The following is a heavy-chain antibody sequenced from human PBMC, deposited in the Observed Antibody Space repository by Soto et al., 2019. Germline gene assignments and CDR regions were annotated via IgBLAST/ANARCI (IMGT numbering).Heavy chain of an antibody. V-gene: IGHV3-13*05. CDR2: IGTAGDP. Sequence: EVQLVESGGGLVQPGGSLRLSCAASGFTFSSYDMHWVRQATGKGLEWVSAIGTAGDPYYPGSVKGRFTISRENAKNSLYLQMNSLRAGDTAVYYCARAETGGDAFDIWGQGTMVTVSS. J-gene: IGHJ3*02. D-gene: IGHD3-16*01. CDR3: ARAETGGDAFDI. CDR1: GFTFSSYD.